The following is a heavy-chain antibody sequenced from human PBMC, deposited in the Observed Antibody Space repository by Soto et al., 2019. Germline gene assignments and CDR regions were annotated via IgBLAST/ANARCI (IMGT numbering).Heavy chain of an antibody. CDR3: ARGPQWLRSDNWVDP. D-gene: IGHD5-12*01. V-gene: IGHV4-59*02. CDR2: IHNSGAS. J-gene: IGHJ5*02. Sequence: QVELQETGPGLVKPSETLSLTCTVSGAYVSGYYWSWIRQTPGKGLEWIGNIHNSGASKYNPSLKRPGTIALDTSKNEFSLNIGSVTPADTAVYYCARGPQWLRSDNWVDPWGQGDLVTVSS. CDR1: GAYVSGYY.